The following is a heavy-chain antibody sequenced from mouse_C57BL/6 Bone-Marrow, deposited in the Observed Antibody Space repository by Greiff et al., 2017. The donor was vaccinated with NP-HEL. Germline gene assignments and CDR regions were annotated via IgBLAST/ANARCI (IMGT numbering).Heavy chain of an antibody. D-gene: IGHD1-1*01. V-gene: IGHV1-50*01. CDR2: IDPSDSYT. J-gene: IGHJ1*03. CDR3: ARFYYYGSSYCWYFDV. CDR1: GYTFTSYW. Sequence: QVQLKESGAELVKPGASVKMSCKASGYTFTSYWMQWVKQRPGQGLEWIGEIDPSDSYTNYNQKFKGKATLTVDTSSSTAYMQLSSLTSEDSAVYYCARFYYYGSSYCWYFDVWGTGTTVTVSS.